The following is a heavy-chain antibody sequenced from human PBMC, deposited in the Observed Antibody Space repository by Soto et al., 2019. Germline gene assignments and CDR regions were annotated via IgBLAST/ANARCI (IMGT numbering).Heavy chain of an antibody. V-gene: IGHV4-39*01. CDR1: GGSISSSSYY. CDR3: ARQTGVFGHYFDY. J-gene: IGHJ4*02. D-gene: IGHD3-16*01. CDR2: IYYNGNT. Sequence: QLRLQEAGPGLVKPSETLSLTCTDSGGSISSSSYYWGWIRQPPGKGPEWIGAIYYNGNTYYNPSLKSRVTMSVDTSKNQFSLKLSSATAADTAMYYCARQTGVFGHYFDYWGQGTLVTVSS.